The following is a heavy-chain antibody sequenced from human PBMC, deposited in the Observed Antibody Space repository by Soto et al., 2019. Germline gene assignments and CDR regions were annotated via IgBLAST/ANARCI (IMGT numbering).Heavy chain of an antibody. Sequence: EVQLLESGGGLVQPGGSLRLSCATSGFTFSTTGMLWLRQPPGKGLEWVSAIGPNPSNTKYTDSVKGRFTISRDNSKNPVFLQMTSRGAEDSALYYCTAPTARQCSSDACPAAEWGPGTLITVSS. CDR3: TAPTARQCSSDACPAAE. V-gene: IGHV3-23*01. CDR2: IGPNPSNT. J-gene: IGHJ4*02. CDR1: GFTFSTTG. D-gene: IGHD3-22*01.